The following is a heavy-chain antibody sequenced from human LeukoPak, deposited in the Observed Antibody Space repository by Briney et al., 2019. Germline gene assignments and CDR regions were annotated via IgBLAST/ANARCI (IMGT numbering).Heavy chain of an antibody. CDR3: AEARGDYWAEYFQH. CDR1: GFTFSSYA. CDR2: ISGSGGST. Sequence: PGGSLRLSCAASGFTFSSYAMSWVRQAPGKGLEWVSAISGSGGSTYYADSVKGRFTISRDNSKNTLYLQMNSLRAEDTAVYYCAEARGDYWAEYFQHWGQGTLVTVSS. V-gene: IGHV3-23*01. J-gene: IGHJ1*01. D-gene: IGHD4-17*01.